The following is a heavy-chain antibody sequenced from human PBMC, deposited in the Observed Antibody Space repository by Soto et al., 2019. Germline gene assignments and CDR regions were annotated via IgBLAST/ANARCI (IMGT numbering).Heavy chain of an antibody. D-gene: IGHD2-2*01. J-gene: IGHJ6*02. V-gene: IGHV3-30*18. Sequence: GGSLRLSCAASGFTFSSYGMHWVRQAPGKGLEWVAVISYDGSNKYYADSVKGRFTISRDNSKNTLYLQMNSLRAEDTAVYYCAKDQGHICSSTSCYAYYYYGLDVWGQGTTVTVSS. CDR3: AKDQGHICSSTSCYAYYYYGLDV. CDR2: ISYDGSNK. CDR1: GFTFSSYG.